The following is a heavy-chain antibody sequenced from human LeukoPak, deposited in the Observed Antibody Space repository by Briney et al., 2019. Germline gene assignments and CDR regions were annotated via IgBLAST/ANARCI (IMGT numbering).Heavy chain of an antibody. CDR3: ARGCGLSGWYRHEEEPPCDI. Sequence: PSETLSLTCTVSGDSIRDYYWTWLRQPQGKGLDGIGYIYYRGSSNYNPSLKSRVSISIDTSKNHFSLRLNSVAAADTAVYYCARGCGLSGWYRHEEEPPCDIWGQGTLVTVSS. CDR1: GDSIRDYY. J-gene: IGHJ3*02. D-gene: IGHD6-19*01. V-gene: IGHV4-59*01. CDR2: IYYRGSS.